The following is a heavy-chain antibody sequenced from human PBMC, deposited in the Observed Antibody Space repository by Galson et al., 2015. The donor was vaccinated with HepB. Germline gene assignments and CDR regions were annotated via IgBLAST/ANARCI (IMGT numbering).Heavy chain of an antibody. CDR1: GGTFSSYA. CDR2: IIPIFGTA. V-gene: IGHV1-69*13. J-gene: IGHJ5*02. D-gene: IGHD3-22*01. Sequence: SVKVSCKASGGTFSSYAISWVRQAPGQGLEWMGGIIPIFGTANYAQKFQGRVTITADESTSTAYMELSSLRSEDTAVYYCAREGGWGMIVVDSNWFDPWGQGTLVTVSS. CDR3: AREGGWGMIVVDSNWFDP.